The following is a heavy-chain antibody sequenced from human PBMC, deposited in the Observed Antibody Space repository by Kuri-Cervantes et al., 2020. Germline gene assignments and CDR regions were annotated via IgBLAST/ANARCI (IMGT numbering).Heavy chain of an antibody. CDR2: IYYSGNT. V-gene: IGHV4-59*01. J-gene: IGHJ6*03. CDR3: ARVDYYYMDV. Sequence: SETLSLTCRVSGGSISSYYWSWIRQPPGKGLEWIGHIYYSGNTNYNPSLKSRVTISIDTSRNQFSLKVRSVTAADTAMYYCARVDYYYMDVWGKGTTVTVSS. CDR1: GGSISSYY.